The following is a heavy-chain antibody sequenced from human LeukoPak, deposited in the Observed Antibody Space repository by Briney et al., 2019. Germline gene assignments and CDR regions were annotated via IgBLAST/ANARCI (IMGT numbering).Heavy chain of an antibody. D-gene: IGHD5-24*01. V-gene: IGHV1-2*02. CDR1: GYTFTGYY. CDR2: INPNSGGT. J-gene: IGHJ4*02. Sequence: GASVKVSCTASGYTFTGYYMHWVRQAPGQGLEWMAWINPNSGGTNYAQKFQGRVTMTRDTSISTAYMELSRLRSDDTAVYYCARGREMATITNYRNFDYWGQGTLVTVSS. CDR3: ARGREMATITNYRNFDY.